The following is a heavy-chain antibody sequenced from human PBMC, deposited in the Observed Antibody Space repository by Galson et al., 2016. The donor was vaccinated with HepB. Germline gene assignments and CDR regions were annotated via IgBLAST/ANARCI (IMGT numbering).Heavy chain of an antibody. CDR3: ARDGYDIFTGYYPGYYFDY. Sequence: SLRLSCAASGFNFSHYGMHWVRQAPGKGLEWVAVISYDGGDKYSADSVKGRFTISRDNSKNTLYLQMSSLRAEDTAVYYCARDGYDIFTGYYPGYYFDYWGQGTLVTVSS. CDR2: ISYDGGDK. D-gene: IGHD3-9*01. CDR1: GFNFSHYG. V-gene: IGHV3-30*03. J-gene: IGHJ4*02.